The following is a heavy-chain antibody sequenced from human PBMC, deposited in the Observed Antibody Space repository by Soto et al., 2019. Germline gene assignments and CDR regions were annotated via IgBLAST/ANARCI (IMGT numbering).Heavy chain of an antibody. J-gene: IGHJ2*01. CDR3: ARGYYTSGYWFDR. Sequence: QVQLQESGPGLVKPSETLSLTCTVSVSGGSVSTGVHYWSWIRQPPGKGLEWIGYIYYSGSTNYNPSLKRRVTISVDTSKNQFSLKLTSVTAADTAVYYCARGYYTSGYWFDRWGRGTLVTVSS. CDR1: GGSVSTGVHY. D-gene: IGHD6-13*01. V-gene: IGHV4-61*08. CDR2: IYYSGST.